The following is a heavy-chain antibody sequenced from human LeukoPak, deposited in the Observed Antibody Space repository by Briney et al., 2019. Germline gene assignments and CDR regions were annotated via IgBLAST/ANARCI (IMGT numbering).Heavy chain of an antibody. J-gene: IGHJ4*02. D-gene: IGHD3-3*01. CDR2: ISGSGAST. CDR3: AREDYYYDFWSGYTLGFDY. CDR1: GFTLSTNA. V-gene: IGHV3-23*01. Sequence: GGSLRLSCLTSGFTLSTNAMSWVRQAPGKGLEWISGISGSGASTHYADSVKGRFTISRDNSKNTLYLQMNSLRAEDTAVYYCAREDYYYDFWSGYTLGFDYWGQGTLVTVSS.